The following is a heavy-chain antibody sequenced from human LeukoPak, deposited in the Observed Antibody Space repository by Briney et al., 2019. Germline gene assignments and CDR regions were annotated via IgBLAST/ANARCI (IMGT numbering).Heavy chain of an antibody. J-gene: IGHJ4*02. CDR1: GGSISSSSYY. V-gene: IGHV4-61*05. CDR3: ARRKAKTPNYFDY. Sequence: SSETLSLTCTVSGGSISSSSYYWGWIRQPPGKGLEWIGYIYYSGNTNYNPSLKSRVTISLDTSKNQFSLKLTSVTAADTAMYYCARRKAKTPNYFDYWGQGALVTVSS. CDR2: IYYSGNT.